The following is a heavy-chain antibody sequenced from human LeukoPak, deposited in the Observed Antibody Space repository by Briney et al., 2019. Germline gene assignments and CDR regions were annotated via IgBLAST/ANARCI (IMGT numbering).Heavy chain of an antibody. V-gene: IGHV4-4*07. CDR2: IYSSGST. J-gene: IGHJ5*02. Sequence: SETLSLTCTVSGGSISSYYWSWIRQPAGKGLEWIGRIYSSGSTSYNPSLKSRVTMSVDTSKNQFSLKLTSVTAADTAVYYCARHTAEKYNWFDRWGQGTLVTVSS. CDR3: ARHTAEKYNWFDR. D-gene: IGHD5-24*01. CDR1: GGSISSYY.